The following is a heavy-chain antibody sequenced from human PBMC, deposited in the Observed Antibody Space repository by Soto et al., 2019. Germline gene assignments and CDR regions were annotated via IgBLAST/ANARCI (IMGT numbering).Heavy chain of an antibody. J-gene: IGHJ4*02. CDR2: INPNSGGT. D-gene: IGHD3-10*01. V-gene: IGHV1-2*04. CDR3: ARTEGTYLMVRGEMDY. Sequence: QVQLVQSGAEVKKPGASVKVSCKASGYTFTGYYMHWVRQAPGQGREWMGWINPNSGGTNYAQKFQGWITMTRDTSISTAYMELSRLRSDDTAVYYCARTEGTYLMVRGEMDYWGQGTLVTVSS. CDR1: GYTFTGYY.